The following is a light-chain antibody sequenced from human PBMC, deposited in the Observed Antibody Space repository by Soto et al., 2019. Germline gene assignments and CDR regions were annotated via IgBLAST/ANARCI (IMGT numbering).Light chain of an antibody. J-gene: IGKJ1*01. V-gene: IGKV3-20*01. Sequence: DILLTQSPGTLSLSPGERATLSCRASQSVSSGYLAWSQQKPGQDPRLLIYDASSSATGSPDRFCGSGSGTDVTLTISRLEPEDVVVYYCQQYGGSHGTFGQGTKVDIK. CDR3: QQYGGSHGT. CDR2: DAS. CDR1: QSVSSGY.